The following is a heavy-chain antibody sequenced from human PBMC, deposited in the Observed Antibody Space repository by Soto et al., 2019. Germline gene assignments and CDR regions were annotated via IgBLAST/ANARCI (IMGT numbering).Heavy chain of an antibody. CDR1: GGSINSGGYY. CDR2: IFYSGST. CDR3: ASASSFDFSHLAY. J-gene: IGHJ4*02. V-gene: IGHV4-31*03. D-gene: IGHD3-3*01. Sequence: QVQLQESGPGLVKPSQTLSLTCTVSGGSINSGGYYWSWIRQHPGKGLEWIGYIFYSGSTYYNPSLKSRVTISVDTSKNHFSLGLSSVTVADTAVYYCASASSFDFSHLAYWGQGTLVTVSS.